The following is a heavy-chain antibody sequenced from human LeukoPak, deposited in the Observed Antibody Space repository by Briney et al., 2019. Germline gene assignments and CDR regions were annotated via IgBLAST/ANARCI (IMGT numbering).Heavy chain of an antibody. D-gene: IGHD6-19*01. CDR1: GFTFSSYA. Sequence: GSLRLSCAASGFTFSSYAMSWVRQAPGKGLEWVSAISGSGGSTYYADSVEGRFTISRDQSKNTLYLQMNSLRAEDTAVYYCAKEYSSGWYIIDYWGQGTLVTVSS. CDR2: ISGSGGST. V-gene: IGHV3-23*01. J-gene: IGHJ4*02. CDR3: AKEYSSGWYIIDY.